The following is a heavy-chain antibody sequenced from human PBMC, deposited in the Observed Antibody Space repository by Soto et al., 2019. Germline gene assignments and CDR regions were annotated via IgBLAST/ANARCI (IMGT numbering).Heavy chain of an antibody. V-gene: IGHV1-8*01. Sequence: QVQLVQSGAEVKKPGASVKVSCKASGYTFTSYDINWVRQATGQGLEWMGWMNPNSGNTGYAQKFQGRVTMTRSTSIGTAYMELSSLRSEDTAVYYCARERTGTTSMDVWGQGKTVTGSS. CDR3: ARERTGTTSMDV. CDR1: GYTFTSYD. CDR2: MNPNSGNT. D-gene: IGHD1-1*01. J-gene: IGHJ6*02.